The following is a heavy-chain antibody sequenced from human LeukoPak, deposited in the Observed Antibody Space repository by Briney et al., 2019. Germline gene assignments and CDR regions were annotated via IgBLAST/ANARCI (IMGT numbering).Heavy chain of an antibody. CDR1: GDSVSSNSAA. J-gene: IGHJ3*02. V-gene: IGHV6-1*01. CDR2: TYYRSKWYN. CDR3: AREGPLAPFRAANDAFDI. Sequence: SQTLSLTCAISGDSVSSNSAAWNWIRQSPSRGLEWLGRTYYRSKWYNDYAVSVKSRITINPDTSKNQFSLQLNSVTPEDTAVYYCAREGPLAPFRAANDAFDIWGQGTMVTVSS.